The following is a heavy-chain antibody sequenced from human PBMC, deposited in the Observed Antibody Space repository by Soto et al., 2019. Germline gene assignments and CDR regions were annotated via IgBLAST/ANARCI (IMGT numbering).Heavy chain of an antibody. V-gene: IGHV4-34*01. CDR3: ARCGYSYGITVDY. J-gene: IGHJ4*02. CDR1: GGSFSGYY. Sequence: QVQLQQWGAGLLKPSETLSLTCAVYGGSFSGYYWSWIRQPPGKGLEWIGEINHSGSTNYNPSLKSRVTISVDTSKNQFSLKLSSVTAADTAVYYCARCGYSYGITVDYWGQGTLVTVSS. D-gene: IGHD5-18*01. CDR2: INHSGST.